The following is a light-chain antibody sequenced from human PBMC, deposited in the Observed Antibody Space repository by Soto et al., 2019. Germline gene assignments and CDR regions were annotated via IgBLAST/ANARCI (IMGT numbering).Light chain of an antibody. Sequence: EIVMTQSPATLYVSPGERATLSCRASQSVSSNLAWYQQKPGQAHRLLSYGASTRATGIPDRFSGSGSGTEFTLTISRLPSEDFAVYYCQQDNNWLVSFGQGTLMEIK. CDR2: GAS. CDR3: QQDNNWLVS. V-gene: IGKV3-15*01. CDR1: QSVSSN. J-gene: IGKJ5*01.